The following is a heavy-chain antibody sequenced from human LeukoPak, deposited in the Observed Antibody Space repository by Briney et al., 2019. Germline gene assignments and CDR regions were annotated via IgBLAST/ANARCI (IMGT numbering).Heavy chain of an antibody. J-gene: IGHJ6*03. CDR1: GFMFSNYY. CDR3: ARGGYGHNMDV. V-gene: IGHV3-74*01. CDR2: IKNAGIDT. Sequence: GGSLRLSCVGSGFMFSNYYMYWVRQAPGKGLVGVSRIKNAGIDTIYADSVKGRFTVSRDNAKNTVYLQMSSLRAEDTAVYYCARGGYGHNMDVWGEGTTVTVSS. D-gene: IGHD3-10*01.